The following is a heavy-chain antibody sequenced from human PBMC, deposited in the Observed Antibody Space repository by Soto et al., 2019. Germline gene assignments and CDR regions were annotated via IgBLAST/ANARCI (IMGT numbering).Heavy chain of an antibody. CDR2: INPNSGGT. J-gene: IGHJ4*02. CDR1: GYTFTGYC. D-gene: IGHD6-19*01. Sequence: ASVKVSCKASGYTFTGYCMHWVRQAPGQGLEWMGWINPNSGGTNYAQKFQGWVTMTRDTSISTTYMELSRLRSDDTAVYYCARVDAVAGTPFDYWGQGTLVNV. V-gene: IGHV1-2*04. CDR3: ARVDAVAGTPFDY.